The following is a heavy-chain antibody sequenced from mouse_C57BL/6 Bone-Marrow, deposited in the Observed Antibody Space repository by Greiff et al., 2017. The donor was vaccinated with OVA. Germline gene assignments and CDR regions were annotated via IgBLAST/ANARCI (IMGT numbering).Heavy chain of an antibody. J-gene: IGHJ4*01. V-gene: IGHV2-9-1*01. CDR2: LWPGGGT. CDR3: ARKYYGSSYDAMDY. D-gene: IGHD1-1*01. CDR1: GFSLTSYA. Sequence: VQLQESGPGLVAPSQSLSITCTVSGFSLTSYAISWVRQPPGKGLEWLGVLWPGGGTNYNSALQSRLSISKDTAKSQVFLKMNSLQTDDTARYYCARKYYGSSYDAMDYWGQGTSVTVSS.